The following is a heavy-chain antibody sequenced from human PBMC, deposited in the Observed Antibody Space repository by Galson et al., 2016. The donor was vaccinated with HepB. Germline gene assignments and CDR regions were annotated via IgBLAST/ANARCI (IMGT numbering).Heavy chain of an antibody. CDR1: GFTFSIYA. D-gene: IGHD6-13*01. J-gene: IGHJ1*01. CDR2: ISSGGTT. CDR3: AKDRDSNWYEKYFQH. Sequence: SLRLSCAASGFTFSIYAMSWVRLAPGKGLEWVSAISSGGTTYYADSVEGRFTISRDNSKNTLSLQMNSLRAEDTAVYYCAKDRDSNWYEKYFQHWGQGTLVTVSS. V-gene: IGHV3-23*01.